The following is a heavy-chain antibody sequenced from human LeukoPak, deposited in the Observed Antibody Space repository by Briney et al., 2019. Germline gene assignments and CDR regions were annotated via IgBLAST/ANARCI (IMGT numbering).Heavy chain of an antibody. CDR1: GFTFIVYF. D-gene: IGHD2-2*01. CDR3: ARVRGSGFCSGSSCAKDPGYYYYMDV. V-gene: IGHV3-11*01. Sequence: GGSLRLSCEVSGFTFIVYFMSWIPQAPGKGLEWVSYIIPSGSTIYYADSVKGRFTISSDNAKESLDLKMYSLRAEDTAVYYCARVRGSGFCSGSSCAKDPGYYYYMDVWGKGTTVTVSS. J-gene: IGHJ6*03. CDR2: IIPSGSTI.